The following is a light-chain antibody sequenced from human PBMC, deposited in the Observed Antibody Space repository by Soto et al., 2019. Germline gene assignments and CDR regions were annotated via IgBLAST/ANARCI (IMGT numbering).Light chain of an antibody. CDR3: CSYAGSSTFLYV. CDR2: EVS. Sequence: QSVLTQPASVSGSHGQSSSISCTGTSSDVGSYNLVSWYQQHPGKAPKLMIYEVSKRPSGVSNRFSGSKSGNTASLTISGLQAEDEADYYCCSYAGSSTFLYVFGPGTKVPVL. CDR1: SSDVGSYNL. J-gene: IGLJ1*01. V-gene: IGLV2-23*02.